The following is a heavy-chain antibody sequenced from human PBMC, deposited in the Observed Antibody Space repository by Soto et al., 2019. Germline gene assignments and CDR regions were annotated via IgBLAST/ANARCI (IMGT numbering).Heavy chain of an antibody. CDR3: AREVVAATNFFDP. D-gene: IGHD2-15*01. Sequence: SVKVSCKASGGTFSSYAISWVRQAPGQGLEWMGGIIPIFGTANYAQKFQGRVTITADESTSTAYMELSSLRSEDTAVYYCAREVVAATNFFDPWGQGTLVTVSS. J-gene: IGHJ5*02. V-gene: IGHV1-69*13. CDR1: GGTFSSYA. CDR2: IIPIFGTA.